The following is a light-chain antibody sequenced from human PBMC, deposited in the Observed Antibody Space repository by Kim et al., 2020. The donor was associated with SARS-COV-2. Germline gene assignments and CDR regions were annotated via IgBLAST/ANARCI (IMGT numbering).Light chain of an antibody. CDR1: QSVSSY. CDR2: GAS. V-gene: IGKV3-20*01. CDR3: HLYVRSPFT. J-gene: IGKJ5*01. Sequence: EIVLTQSPGTLSLSSGERATLSCRASQSVSSYLAWYQQKPGQAPRLLIYGASRRATGIPDRFSGSGSGTDFTLIISRLEPEDFAVYYCHLYVRSPFTFGQGTRVEIK.